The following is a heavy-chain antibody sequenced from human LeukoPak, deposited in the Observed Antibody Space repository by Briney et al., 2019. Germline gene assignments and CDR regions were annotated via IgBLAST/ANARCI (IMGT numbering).Heavy chain of an antibody. D-gene: IGHD3-3*01. CDR3: AKGTYDFWSGYHEYYYYGMDV. CDR1: GFTFSSYG. CDR2: ISYDGSNK. Sequence: QTGGSLRLSCAASGFTFSSYGMHWVRQAPGKGLEGVAVISYDGSNKYYADSVKGRFTISRDNSKNTLYLQMNSLRAEDTAVYYCAKGTYDFWSGYHEYYYYGMDVWGQGTTVTVSS. V-gene: IGHV3-30*18. J-gene: IGHJ6*02.